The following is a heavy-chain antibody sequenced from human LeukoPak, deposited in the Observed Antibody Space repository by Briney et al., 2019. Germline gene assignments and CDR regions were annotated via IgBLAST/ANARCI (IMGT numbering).Heavy chain of an antibody. CDR2: INHNGNVN. D-gene: IGHD3-16*01. CDR3: GRGGGLDV. CDR1: GFTFSSYW. V-gene: IGHV3-7*03. Sequence: GGSLRLSCAASGFTFSSYWMNWARQAPGKGLEWVASINHNGNVNYYVDSVKGRFIISRDNAKNSLYLQMSNLRAEDTAVYFCGRGGGLDVWGQGATVTVSS. J-gene: IGHJ6*02.